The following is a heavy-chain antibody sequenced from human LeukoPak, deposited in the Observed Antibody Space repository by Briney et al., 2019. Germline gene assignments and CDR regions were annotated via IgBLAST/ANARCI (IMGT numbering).Heavy chain of an antibody. D-gene: IGHD4-17*01. J-gene: IGHJ4*02. CDR2: IIPIFGTA. CDR1: GGTFSSYA. Sequence: ASVKVSCKASGGTFSSYAISWARQAPGQGLEWMGGIIPIFGTANYAQKFQGRVTITADESTSTAYMELSSLRSEDTAVYYCASLYDYGDYFDWGQGTLVTVSS. V-gene: IGHV1-69*13. CDR3: ASLYDYGDYFD.